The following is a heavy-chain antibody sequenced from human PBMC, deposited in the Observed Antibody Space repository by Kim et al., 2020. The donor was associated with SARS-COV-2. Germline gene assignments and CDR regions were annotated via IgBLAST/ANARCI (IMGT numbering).Heavy chain of an antibody. CDR3: ARGRSYYYGSGSYPHRYGMGV. J-gene: IGHJ6*02. D-gene: IGHD3-10*01. V-gene: IGHV4-34*01. CDR1: GGSFSGYY. CDR2: INHSGST. Sequence: SETLSLTCAVYGGSFSGYYWSWIRQPPGKGLEWIGEINHSGSTNYNPSLKSRVTISVDTSKNQFSLKLSSVTAADTAVYYCARGRSYYYGSGSYPHRYGMGVCGQGTTVTVSS.